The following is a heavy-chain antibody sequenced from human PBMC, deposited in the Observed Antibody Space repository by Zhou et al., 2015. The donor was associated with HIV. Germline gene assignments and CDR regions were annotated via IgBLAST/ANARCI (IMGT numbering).Heavy chain of an antibody. CDR1: GFTFNTYW. D-gene: IGHD5-18*01. Sequence: EVQLVESGGGLVQPGKSLRLSCTASGFTFNTYWIHWVRQAPGRGLVWVSHINQFGGDTAYADSAKGRFTISRDNAKNTVYLQMNSLRGEDTAVYYCATSDTGMDTYNYGLDVWGQGTTVTVSS. CDR3: ATSDTGMDTYNYGLDV. CDR2: INQFGGDT. J-gene: IGHJ6*02. V-gene: IGHV3-74*01.